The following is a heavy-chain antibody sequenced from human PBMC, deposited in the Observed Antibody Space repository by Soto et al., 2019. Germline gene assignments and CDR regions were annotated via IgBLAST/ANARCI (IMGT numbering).Heavy chain of an antibody. CDR3: ARGAANAWVFDY. Sequence: ASVKVSCKASGYTFSSYGISWVRQAPGQGLEWMGWISGYNGKTNYAQKFQGRVTMTTDTSTSTVYLELRSLRSDDTAVYYCARGAANAWVFDYWGQGTLVTVSS. D-gene: IGHD3-16*01. V-gene: IGHV1-18*01. CDR2: ISGYNGKT. J-gene: IGHJ4*02. CDR1: GYTFSSYG.